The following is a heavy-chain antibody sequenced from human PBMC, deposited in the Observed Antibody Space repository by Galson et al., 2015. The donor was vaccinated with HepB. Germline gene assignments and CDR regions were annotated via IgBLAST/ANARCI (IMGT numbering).Heavy chain of an antibody. CDR3: ARDRVWFGDPTEAFDI. D-gene: IGHD3-10*01. V-gene: IGHV1-18*01. J-gene: IGHJ3*02. Sequence: SVKVSCKASGYTFTSYGISWVRQAPGQGLEWMGWISAYNGNTNYAQKLQGRVTMTTDTSTSTAYMELRSLRSDDTAVYYCARDRVWFGDPTEAFDIWGQGTMVTVSS. CDR1: GYTFTSYG. CDR2: ISAYNGNT.